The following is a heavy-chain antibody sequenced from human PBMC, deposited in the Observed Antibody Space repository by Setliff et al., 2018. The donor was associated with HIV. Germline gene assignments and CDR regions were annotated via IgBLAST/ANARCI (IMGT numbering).Heavy chain of an antibody. Sequence: SETLSLTCSVSGGSISSGGYSWSWIRQPPGKGLEWIGYIYHSGSTSYNPSLKSRVTISVDTSKNQFSLKLSSVTAADTAVYYCVKAVAAPSWFDPWGQGTLVTVSS. J-gene: IGHJ5*02. V-gene: IGHV4-30-2*01. CDR2: IYHSGST. D-gene: IGHD6-19*01. CDR3: VKAVAAPSWFDP. CDR1: GGSISSGGYS.